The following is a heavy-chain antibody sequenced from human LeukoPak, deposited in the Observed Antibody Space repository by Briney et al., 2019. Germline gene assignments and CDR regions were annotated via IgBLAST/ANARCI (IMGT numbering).Heavy chain of an antibody. J-gene: IGHJ4*01. CDR3: AAPYYYDSSGLDY. Sequence: SETLSLTCAVYGGSFSGYYWSWIRQPPGKGLEWIGSIYYSGSTYYNPSLKSRVTISVDTSKNQFSLKLSSVTAADTAVYYCAAPYYYDSSGLDYWGHGTLVTVSS. CDR2: IYYSGST. D-gene: IGHD3-22*01. CDR1: GGSFSGYY. V-gene: IGHV4-34*01.